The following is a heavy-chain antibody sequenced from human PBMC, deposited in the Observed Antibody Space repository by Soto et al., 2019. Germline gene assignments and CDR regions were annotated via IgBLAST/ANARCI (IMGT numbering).Heavy chain of an antibody. CDR2: ISGSGGRS. J-gene: IGHJ6*02. CDR3: AKVTKRAAAGRYEYYKYGMDV. D-gene: IGHD6-13*01. Sequence: CGSLRLSCAASGVAVSTYAMTWVRQTPGKGLEWVSVISGSGGRSYYADSVKGRFTISRDNSKNTLFLQMHGLRAEDTAVYYCAKVTKRAAAGRYEYYKYGMDVSGQGPTVTLSS. CDR1: GVAVSTYA. V-gene: IGHV3-23*01.